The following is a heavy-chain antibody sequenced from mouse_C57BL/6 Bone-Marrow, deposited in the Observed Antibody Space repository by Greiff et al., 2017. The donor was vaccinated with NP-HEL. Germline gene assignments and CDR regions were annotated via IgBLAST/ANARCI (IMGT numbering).Heavy chain of an antibody. V-gene: IGHV5-9*01. CDR1: GFTFSSYT. D-gene: IGHD3-2*02. Sequence: EVQLVESGGGLVKPGGSLKLSCAASGFTFSSYTMSWVRQTPEKRLEWVATISGGGGNTYYPDSVKGRFTISRDNAKNTLYLQMSSLRSEDTALYYCARHKLRLRGFADWGQGTLVTVSA. CDR2: ISGGGGNT. CDR3: ARHKLRLRGFAD. J-gene: IGHJ3*01.